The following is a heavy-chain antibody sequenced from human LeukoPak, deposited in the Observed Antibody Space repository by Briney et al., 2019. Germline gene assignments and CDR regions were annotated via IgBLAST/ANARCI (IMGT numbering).Heavy chain of an antibody. CDR1: GGSISSSGYY. D-gene: IGHD2-21*02. Sequence: SETLSLTCTVSGGSISSSGYYWGWIRQPPGKGLEWIGSIYYSGSTYYNPSLRSRVTISVDTSKNQFSLKLSSVTAADTAVYYCARHVAYCGGDCHEEADWFDPWGQGTLVTVSS. J-gene: IGHJ5*02. V-gene: IGHV4-39*01. CDR2: IYYSGST. CDR3: ARHVAYCGGDCHEEADWFDP.